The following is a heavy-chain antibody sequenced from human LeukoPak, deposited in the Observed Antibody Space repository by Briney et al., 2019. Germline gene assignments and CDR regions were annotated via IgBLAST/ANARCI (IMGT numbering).Heavy chain of an antibody. CDR3: AKDRGRQLETHFDS. Sequence: PGGSLRLSCAASGLTFNNYAMSWVRQAPGKGLEWVSAMSSRGGSIYYADSVKGRFTISRDNTKNTLYLQMNSLRAEDTAVYYCAKDRGRQLETHFDSWGQGTLVSVSS. CDR1: GLTFNNYA. J-gene: IGHJ4*02. V-gene: IGHV3-23*01. D-gene: IGHD6-13*01. CDR2: MSSRGGSI.